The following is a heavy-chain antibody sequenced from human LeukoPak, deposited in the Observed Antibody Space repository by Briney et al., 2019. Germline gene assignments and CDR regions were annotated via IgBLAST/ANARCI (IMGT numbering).Heavy chain of an antibody. CDR2: FKRKGDDGTI. CDR3: TAGTGRSDFDY. CDR1: GFTFSNAW. J-gene: IGHJ4*02. Sequence: PGESLRLSCAASGFTFSNAWMSWVRQAPGRGLEWVGRFKRKGDDGTIDYAAPVKGRLSISRDDSENTLYLQMNSLKSEDTAVYYCTAGTGRSDFDYWGQGTLVTVSS. D-gene: IGHD3/OR15-3a*01. V-gene: IGHV3-15*01.